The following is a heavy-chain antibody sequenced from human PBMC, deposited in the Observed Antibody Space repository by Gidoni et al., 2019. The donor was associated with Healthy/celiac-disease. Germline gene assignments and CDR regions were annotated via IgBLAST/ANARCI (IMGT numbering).Heavy chain of an antibody. D-gene: IGHD3-10*01. CDR1: GFTFSSYG. Sequence: QVQLVESGGGVVQPGRSLRLSCAASGFTFSSYGMQWVRQAPGKGLEWVAVIWYDGSNKYYADSVKGRFTIYRDNSKNTLYLQMNSLRAEDTAVYYCARDSGSLWFGEFPDSWGQGTLVTVSS. J-gene: IGHJ4*02. V-gene: IGHV3-33*01. CDR3: ARDSGSLWFGEFPDS. CDR2: IWYDGSNK.